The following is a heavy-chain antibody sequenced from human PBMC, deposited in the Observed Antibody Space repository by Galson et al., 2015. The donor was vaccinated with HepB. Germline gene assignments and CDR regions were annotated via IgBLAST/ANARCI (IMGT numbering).Heavy chain of an antibody. D-gene: IGHD6-13*01. CDR1: GFTFSSYS. CDR2: TSSSSSYI. CDR3: ARKRGGIAAAEGYAFDI. J-gene: IGHJ3*02. Sequence: SLRLSCAASGFTFSSYSMNWVRQAPGKGLEWVSSTSSSSSYIYYADSVKGRFTISRDDAKNSLYLQMNSLRAEDTAVYYCARKRGGIAAAEGYAFDIWGQGTMVTVSS. V-gene: IGHV3-21*01.